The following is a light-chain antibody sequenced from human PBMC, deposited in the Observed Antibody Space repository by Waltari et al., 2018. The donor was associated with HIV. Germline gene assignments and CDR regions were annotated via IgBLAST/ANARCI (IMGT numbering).Light chain of an antibody. Sequence: VVMTQSPSTLSVSPGERATHSCRASQGVSINLAWHQQKPGQAPRLIIYGATTRATGIPARFSGSGAGTEFTLTISSLQSEDFAVYYCQQYNDWPLTFGGGTKVEIK. CDR1: QGVSIN. CDR2: GAT. V-gene: IGKV3-15*01. CDR3: QQYNDWPLT. J-gene: IGKJ4*01.